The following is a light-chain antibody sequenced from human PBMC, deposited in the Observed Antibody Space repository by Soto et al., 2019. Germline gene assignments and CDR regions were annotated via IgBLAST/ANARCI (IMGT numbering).Light chain of an antibody. Sequence: EIVLTQSPATLSFSPGERATLSGRASLSVSSSLALYQQKPGQAPRLLIYDASNRATGITARFSGSGSGTDFTLTISSLEPEAFAVYYCQQRSNWPITFGQGKRLEMK. J-gene: IGKJ5*01. CDR3: QQRSNWPIT. CDR2: DAS. V-gene: IGKV3-11*01. CDR1: LSVSSS.